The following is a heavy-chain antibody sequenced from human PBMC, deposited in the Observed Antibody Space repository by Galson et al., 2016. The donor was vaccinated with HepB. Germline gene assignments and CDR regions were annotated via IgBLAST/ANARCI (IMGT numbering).Heavy chain of an antibody. V-gene: IGHV4-39*01. D-gene: IGHD3-22*01. CDR1: GGSVYSSSYF. CDR2: IYYTGTT. CDR3: ARLNYYDRTGFHRLYFFDF. Sequence: SETLSLTCTVSGGSVYSSSYFWGWIRQPPGKGLEWIGTIYYTGTTYYTPSLESRVTITVDTSKDQFSLRLSSVTAADTALYFCARLNYYDRTGFHRLYFFDFWGHGTQVTVSS. J-gene: IGHJ4*01.